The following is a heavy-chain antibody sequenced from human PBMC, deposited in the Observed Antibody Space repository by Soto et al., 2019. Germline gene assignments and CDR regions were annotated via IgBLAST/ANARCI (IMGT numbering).Heavy chain of an antibody. CDR3: ARQRTTVVTEDYFDH. V-gene: IGHV4-39*01. CDR1: GESISSSSYY. Sequence: SETLSLTCIVSGESISSSSYYWVWIRQPPGKGLEWIGSIYYSGRTYYNPSCKSRVTIPIDTSKNQFSLKLSSVTATDTAVYYCARQRTTVVTEDYFDHWGEGALVTVSS. CDR2: IYYSGRT. D-gene: IGHD2-21*02. J-gene: IGHJ4*02.